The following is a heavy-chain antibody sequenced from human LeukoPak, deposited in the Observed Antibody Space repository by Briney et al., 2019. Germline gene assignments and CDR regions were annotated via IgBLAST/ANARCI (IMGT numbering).Heavy chain of an antibody. CDR1: GGSFSGYY. Sequence: PSETLSLTCAVYGGSFSGYYWSWIRQPPGKGLEWIGEINHSGSTNYNPSLKSRVTISVDTSKNQFSLKLSSVTAADTAVYYCATRRIPKSLGYSDYWGQGTLVTVSS. CDR3: ATRRIPKSLGYSDY. J-gene: IGHJ4*02. CDR2: INHSGST. V-gene: IGHV4-34*01. D-gene: IGHD2/OR15-2a*01.